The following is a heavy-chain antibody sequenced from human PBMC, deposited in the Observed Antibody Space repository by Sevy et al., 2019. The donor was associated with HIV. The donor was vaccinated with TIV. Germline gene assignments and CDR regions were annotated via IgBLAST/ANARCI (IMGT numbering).Heavy chain of an antibody. Sequence: ASVKVSCKASGYSFTTYAITWVRQAPGQGLECMGWISPFHGNTNYAQKLQGRVSMTTDTSTSTAYMELTSLRSDDTAVYYCARVFGGRLYNGRFDPWGQGTLVTVSS. D-gene: IGHD3-16*01. V-gene: IGHV1-18*01. CDR3: ARVFGGRLYNGRFDP. J-gene: IGHJ5*02. CDR2: ISPFHGNT. CDR1: GYSFTTYA.